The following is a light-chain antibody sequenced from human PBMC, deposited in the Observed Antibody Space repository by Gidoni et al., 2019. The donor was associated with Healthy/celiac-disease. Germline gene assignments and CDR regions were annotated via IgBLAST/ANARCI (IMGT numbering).Light chain of an antibody. CDR3: QTWGTGIRV. Sequence: QLVLTQSPSASASLGASVKLTCTLSSGHSSYAIAWHQQQPEKGPWYLMKLNSDGSHSKGDGSPDRFSGSSSGAERYLTISSLQAEDEADYYCQTWGTGIRVFGGGTKLTVL. J-gene: IGLJ3*02. CDR2: LNSDGSH. V-gene: IGLV4-69*01. CDR1: SGHSSYA.